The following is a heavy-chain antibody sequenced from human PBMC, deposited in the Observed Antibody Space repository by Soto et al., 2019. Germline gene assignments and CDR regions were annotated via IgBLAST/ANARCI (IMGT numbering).Heavy chain of an antibody. Sequence: GGSLRLSCAASGFMFSDYAMTWARQAPGKELEWVSGLLRPGRSTYYADSVKGRFTISGDTSANTVYLQMDRLRSEDTAVYYCAKDAIANDGIWLMDSWGQGTLVTVSS. V-gene: IGHV3-23*01. CDR1: GFMFSDYA. CDR2: LLRPGRST. D-gene: IGHD3-16*01. J-gene: IGHJ5*02. CDR3: AKDAIANDGIWLMDS.